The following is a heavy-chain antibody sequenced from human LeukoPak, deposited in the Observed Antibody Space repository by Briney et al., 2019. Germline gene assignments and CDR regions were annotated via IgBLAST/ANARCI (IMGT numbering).Heavy chain of an antibody. CDR2: IKQDGSEK. D-gene: IGHD6-13*01. Sequence: GGSLRLSCAASGFTFSNAWMSWVRQAPGKGLEWEANIKQDGSEKYYVDSVKGRFTISRDNAKNSLYLQMNSLRAEDTAVYNCARGQGSRGAFDIWGQGTMVTVSS. CDR1: GFTFSNAW. CDR3: ARGQGSRGAFDI. V-gene: IGHV3-7*01. J-gene: IGHJ3*02.